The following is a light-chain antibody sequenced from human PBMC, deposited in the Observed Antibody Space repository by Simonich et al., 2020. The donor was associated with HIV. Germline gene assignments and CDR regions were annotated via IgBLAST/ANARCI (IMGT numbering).Light chain of an antibody. CDR1: SSNIGSST. Sequence: QSVLTQPPSASGTPGQRVTIPCSGSSSNIGSSTVNWYQQLPGTAPKLLIYRNDPRPSGVPDRFSGSKSGTSASLAISGLQSEEEAAYYCAAWDDSLNGPVFGGGTKLTVL. CDR3: AAWDDSLNGPV. V-gene: IGLV1-44*01. J-gene: IGLJ3*02. CDR2: RND.